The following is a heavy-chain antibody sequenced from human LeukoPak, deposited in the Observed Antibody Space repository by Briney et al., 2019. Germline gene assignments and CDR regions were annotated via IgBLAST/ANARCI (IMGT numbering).Heavy chain of an antibody. CDR2: ISYDGSNK. J-gene: IGHJ4*02. Sequence: GRSLRLSCAASGFTFSSYGMHWVRQAPGKGLEWVAVISYDGSNKYYADSVKGRFTISRDNSKNTLYLQMNSLRAEDTAVYYCARDEITIFGVGEFDYWGQGTLVTVSS. CDR3: ARDEITIFGVGEFDY. CDR1: GFTFSSYG. D-gene: IGHD3-3*01. V-gene: IGHV3-30*03.